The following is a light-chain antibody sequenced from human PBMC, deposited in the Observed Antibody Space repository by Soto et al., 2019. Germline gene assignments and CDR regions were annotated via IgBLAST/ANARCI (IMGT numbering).Light chain of an antibody. Sequence: QSVLTQPPSVSGAPGQRVTISCTGTSSNIGAGYEVHWYQQLPGTAPKLLVSGNGNRPSGVPDRMSASKSGTSASLAITGLQAEDEADYYCASWDDSLNGVVFGGGTKLTVL. CDR1: SSNIGAGYE. V-gene: IGLV1-40*01. CDR2: GNG. CDR3: ASWDDSLNGVV. J-gene: IGLJ2*01.